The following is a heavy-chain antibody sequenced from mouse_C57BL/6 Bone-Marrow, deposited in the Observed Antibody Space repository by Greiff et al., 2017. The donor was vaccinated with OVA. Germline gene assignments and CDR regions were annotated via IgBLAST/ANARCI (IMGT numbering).Heavy chain of an antibody. CDR1: GYSFTGYF. CDR2: INPYNGDT. V-gene: IGHV1-20*01. J-gene: IGHJ4*01. CDR3: ASNYFYYAMDY. Sequence: EVQVVESGPELVKPGDSVKISCKASGYSFTGYFMNWVMQSHGKSLEWIGRINPYNGDTFYNQKFKGKATLTVDKSSSTAHMELRSLTSEDSAVYYCASNYFYYAMDYWGQGTSVTVSS. D-gene: IGHD1-1*02.